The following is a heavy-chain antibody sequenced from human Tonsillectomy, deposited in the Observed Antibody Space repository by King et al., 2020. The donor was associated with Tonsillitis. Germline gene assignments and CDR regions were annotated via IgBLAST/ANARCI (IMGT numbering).Heavy chain of an antibody. J-gene: IGHJ4*02. Sequence: QLQESGPGLVKPSETLSLTCTVSGGSISSYYWSWIRQPPGKGLEWIGYIHYSGSTNYNASLKSRVTISVDTSKNQLSLKLSSVTAADTAVYYCARVHGDGDTDYWGQGTLVTVSS. D-gene: IGHD5-24*01. CDR3: ARVHGDGDTDY. V-gene: IGHV4-59*01. CDR2: IHYSGST. CDR1: GGSISSYY.